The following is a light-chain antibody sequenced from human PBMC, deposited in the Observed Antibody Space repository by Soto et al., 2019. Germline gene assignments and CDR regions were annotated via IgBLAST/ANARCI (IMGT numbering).Light chain of an antibody. CDR3: VSYANSTTLYV. Sequence: QSALTQPASVSGSPGQSITISCTATSSDVGSFNYVSWYQHHPGKAPKLMIYEVTSRPSGVSNRFSGSKSGNTASLTISGLQAEDEADYYCVSYANSTTLYVFGSGTKVTVL. CDR1: SSDVGSFNY. CDR2: EVT. V-gene: IGLV2-14*01. J-gene: IGLJ1*01.